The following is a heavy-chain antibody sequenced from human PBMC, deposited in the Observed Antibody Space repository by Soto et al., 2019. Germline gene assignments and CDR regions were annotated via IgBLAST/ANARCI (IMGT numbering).Heavy chain of an antibody. V-gene: IGHV3-33*01. J-gene: IGHJ4*02. CDR1: GFTFSSYG. CDR3: ARGPDYYDSSGYYG. D-gene: IGHD3-22*01. Sequence: GSLRLSCAASGFTFSSYGMHWVRQAPGKGLEWVAVIWYDGSNKYYADSVKGRFTISRDNSKNTLYLQMNSLRAEDTAVYYCARGPDYYDSSGYYGWGQGTLVTVSS. CDR2: IWYDGSNK.